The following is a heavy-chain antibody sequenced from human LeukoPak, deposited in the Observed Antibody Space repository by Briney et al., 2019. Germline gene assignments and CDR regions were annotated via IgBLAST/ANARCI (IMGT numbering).Heavy chain of an antibody. CDR1: GGSISGYY. Sequence: SETLSLTCTVSGGSISGYYWSWIRQPPGKGLEWIGYIYYSGSTNYNPSLKSRVTISLDTSKNQFSLKLTSVTAADTAVYYCARGQSFGSFDYWGQGTLVTVSS. D-gene: IGHD3-10*01. CDR3: ARGQSFGSFDY. CDR2: IYYSGST. V-gene: IGHV4-59*12. J-gene: IGHJ4*02.